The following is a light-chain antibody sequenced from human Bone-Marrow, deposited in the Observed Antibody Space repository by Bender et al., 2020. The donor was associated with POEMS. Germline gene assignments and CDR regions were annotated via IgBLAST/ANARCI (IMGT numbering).Light chain of an antibody. Sequence: QSALTQPASVSGSPRQSVTISCTGSSTDVGGYDYVSWYQHHPGKAPKLMIYEDTKRPSGVSNRFSGSKSGNTASLTISGLQAEDEADYHCCSYGGSSISVLFGGGTKLIVL. CDR1: STDVGGYDY. J-gene: IGLJ2*01. CDR3: CSYGGSSISVL. V-gene: IGLV2-23*01. CDR2: EDT.